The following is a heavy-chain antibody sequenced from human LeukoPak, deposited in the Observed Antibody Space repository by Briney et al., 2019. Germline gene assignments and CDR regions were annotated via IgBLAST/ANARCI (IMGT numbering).Heavy chain of an antibody. CDR3: ARGVPGAIGYFHH. D-gene: IGHD2-2*01. J-gene: IGHJ1*01. V-gene: IGHV3-48*01. Sequence: GGSLRLSCAASGFTFSSYAMHWVRQAPGKGLEWVSYISNSSSTIYYADSVKGRFTISRDNAKNSLYLQMNSLRAEDTAVYYCARGVPGAIGYFHHWGQGTLVTVSS. CDR2: ISNSSSTI. CDR1: GFTFSSYA.